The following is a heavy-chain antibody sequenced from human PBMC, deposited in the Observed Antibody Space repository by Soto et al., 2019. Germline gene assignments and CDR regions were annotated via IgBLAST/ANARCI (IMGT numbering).Heavy chain of an antibody. V-gene: IGHV4-30-2*01. D-gene: IGHD4-4*01. CDR2: IYHSGST. J-gene: IGHJ6*02. Sequence: QLQLQESGSGLVKPSQTLSLTCAVSGGSISSGGYSWSWIRQPPGKGLEWIGYIYHSGSTYYNPSLKSRVTISVDRSKNQCSLTLSSVTAADTAVYYCARSPDDYSNYPGWHYYYGMDVWGQGTTVTVSS. CDR1: GGSISSGGYS. CDR3: ARSPDDYSNYPGWHYYYGMDV.